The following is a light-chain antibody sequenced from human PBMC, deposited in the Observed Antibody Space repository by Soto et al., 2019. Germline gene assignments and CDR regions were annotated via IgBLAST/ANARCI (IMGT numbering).Light chain of an antibody. Sequence: EIVLTQSPGTLSLSPGERATLSCRASQGVYSSYLAWYQQKPGQAPRLLIYGASSRAAGIPDRFSGSGSGTDFTLTISSLQSEDFAVYFCQQYSDWPPWTFGQGTDWRL. V-gene: IGKV3-20*01. CDR3: QQYSDWPPWT. CDR2: GAS. CDR1: QGVYSSY. J-gene: IGKJ5*01.